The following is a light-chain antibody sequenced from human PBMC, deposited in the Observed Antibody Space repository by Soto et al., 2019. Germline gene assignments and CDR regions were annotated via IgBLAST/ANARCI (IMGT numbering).Light chain of an antibody. CDR1: QSVSSNY. CDR2: GAS. CDR3: QQYGSSPWT. V-gene: IGKV3-20*01. J-gene: IGKJ1*01. Sequence: EIVLTQSPGTLSLTPGERATLSCRARQSVSSNYLAWYQQKPGQAPRLLIYGASSRATGIPDRFSGSGSGTDFTLTISRLEPEDSAVYYCQQYGSSPWTFGQGTKVEIK.